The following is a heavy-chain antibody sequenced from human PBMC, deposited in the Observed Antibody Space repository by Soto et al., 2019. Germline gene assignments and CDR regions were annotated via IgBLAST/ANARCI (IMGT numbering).Heavy chain of an antibody. Sequence: GGSLRLSCAASGFTFSSYAMSWVRQAPGKGLEWVSAISGSGGSTYYADSVKGRFTISRDKSKNTLYLQMNSLRAEDTAVYYCAKERYYGSGPTGNNFDYWGQGTLVTVSS. CDR2: ISGSGGST. CDR3: AKERYYGSGPTGNNFDY. CDR1: GFTFSSYA. J-gene: IGHJ4*02. V-gene: IGHV3-23*01. D-gene: IGHD3-10*01.